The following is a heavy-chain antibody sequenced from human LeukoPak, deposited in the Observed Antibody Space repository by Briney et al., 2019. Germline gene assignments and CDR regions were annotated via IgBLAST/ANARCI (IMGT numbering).Heavy chain of an antibody. J-gene: IGHJ4*02. Sequence: SLRLSCAASGFTFDDYAMHWVRQAPGKGLEWVSRISWNSGSTGYADSVKGRFTISRDNAKNSLYLQMNSLRAEDTAFYYCAKDKEGYFDYWGQGTLVTVSS. CDR1: GFTFDDYA. CDR3: AKDKEGYFDY. V-gene: IGHV3-9*01. CDR2: ISWNSGST.